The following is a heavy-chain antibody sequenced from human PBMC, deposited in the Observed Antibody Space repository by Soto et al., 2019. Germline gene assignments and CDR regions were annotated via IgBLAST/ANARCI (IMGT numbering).Heavy chain of an antibody. CDR1: GGSFSGYY. D-gene: IGHD3-22*01. J-gene: IGHJ4*02. CDR2: INHSGST. V-gene: IGHV4-34*01. CDR3: ARGPSDSSGYYFDY. Sequence: QVQLQQWGAGPLKPSETLSLTCAVYGGSFSGYYWSWIRQPPGKGLEWIGEINHSGSTNYNPSLKSRVTISVDTSKNQFSLKLSSVTAADTAVYYCARGPSDSSGYYFDYWGQGTLVTVSS.